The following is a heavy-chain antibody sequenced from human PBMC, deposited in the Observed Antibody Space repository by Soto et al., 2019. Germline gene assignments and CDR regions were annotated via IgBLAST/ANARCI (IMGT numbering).Heavy chain of an antibody. CDR3: ARGSRVVPYYYCMDF. CDR1: GGSISSGGYS. J-gene: IGHJ6*02. D-gene: IGHD3-10*02. V-gene: IGHV4-30-2*01. Sequence: PSETLSLTCAVSGGSISSGGYSWSWIRQPPGKGLEWIGYIYHSGSTYYNPSLKSRVTISVDRSKNQFSLKLSSVTAADTAVYYCARGSRVVPYYYCMDFRGQGTSVTVSS. CDR2: IYHSGST.